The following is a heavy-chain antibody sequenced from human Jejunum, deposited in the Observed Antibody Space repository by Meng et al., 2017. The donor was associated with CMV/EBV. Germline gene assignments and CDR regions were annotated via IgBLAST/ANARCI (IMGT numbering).Heavy chain of an antibody. CDR1: CGPLGASH. Sequence: VSCGPLGASHRSWIRPSPGKGLEWLGYIHNSGSTQYTPSLKSRVTMSIDTSKNQFSLKLRSVTAADTAVYYCARGGDISETTAHWGQGRLVIVSS. D-gene: IGHD6-19*01. CDR3: ARGGDISETTAH. V-gene: IGHV4-59*01. CDR2: IHNSGST. J-gene: IGHJ4*02.